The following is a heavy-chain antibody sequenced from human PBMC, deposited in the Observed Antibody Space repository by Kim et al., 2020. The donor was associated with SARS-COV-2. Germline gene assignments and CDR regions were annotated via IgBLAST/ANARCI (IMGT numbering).Heavy chain of an antibody. CDR3: ARANSRGRVYSGSYDLDY. CDR1: GGSISSGGYY. D-gene: IGHD1-26*01. J-gene: IGHJ4*02. Sequence: SETLSLTCTVSGGSISSGGYYWSWIRQHPGKGLEWIGYIYYSGSTYYNPSLKSRVTISVDTSKNQFSLKLSSVTAADTAVYYCARANSRGRVYSGSYDLDYWGQGTLVTVSS. CDR2: IYYSGST. V-gene: IGHV4-31*03.